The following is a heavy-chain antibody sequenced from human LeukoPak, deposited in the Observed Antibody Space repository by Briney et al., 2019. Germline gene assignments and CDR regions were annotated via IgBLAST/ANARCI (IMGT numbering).Heavy chain of an antibody. CDR3: ARDRYDFWSGYRAKYYFDS. Sequence: GALRLSCAASGFTFSSYSMNWVRQAPGKGLERVSYISSSSSTIYYADSVKGRFTISRDNAKNSLYLQMNSLRAEDTAVYYCARDRYDFWSGYRAKYYFDSWGQGTLVTVSS. CDR2: ISSSSSTI. V-gene: IGHV3-48*01. D-gene: IGHD3-3*01. J-gene: IGHJ4*02. CDR1: GFTFSSYS.